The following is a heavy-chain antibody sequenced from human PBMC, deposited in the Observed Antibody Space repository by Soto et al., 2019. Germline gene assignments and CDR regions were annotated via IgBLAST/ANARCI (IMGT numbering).Heavy chain of an antibody. V-gene: IGHV1-69*13. D-gene: IGHD4-17*01. J-gene: IGHJ5*02. CDR1: GGTFSSYA. Sequence: SVKVSCKASGGTFSSYAISWVRQAPGQGLEWMGGIIPIFGTANYAQKFQGRVTITADESTSTAYMELSSLRSEDTAVYYCARANYGDYDWFDPWGHGTLVTVSS. CDR3: ARANYGDYDWFDP. CDR2: IIPIFGTA.